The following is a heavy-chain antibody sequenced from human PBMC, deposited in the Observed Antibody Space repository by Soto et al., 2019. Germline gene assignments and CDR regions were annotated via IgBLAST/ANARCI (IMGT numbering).Heavy chain of an antibody. J-gene: IGHJ4*02. Sequence: GGSLRLSCKGSGYSFTSYWIGWVRQMPGKGLEWMGIIYPGDSDTRYSPSFQGQVTISADKSISTAYLQWSSLKASDTAMYYCARRSSTQLWSQSNFDYWGQGTLVTVSS. CDR2: IYPGDSDT. CDR1: GYSFTSYW. D-gene: IGHD5-18*01. V-gene: IGHV5-51*01. CDR3: ARRSSTQLWSQSNFDY.